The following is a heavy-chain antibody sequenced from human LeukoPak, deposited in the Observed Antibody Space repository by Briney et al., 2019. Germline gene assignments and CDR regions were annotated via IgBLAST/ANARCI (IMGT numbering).Heavy chain of an antibody. CDR2: ISSSSYI. CDR1: GFTFSSYS. CDR3: ARDACSGGSCFPSGWFDP. Sequence: PGGSLRLSCAASGFTFSSYSMNWVRQAPGKGLEWVSSISSSSYIYYADSVKGRFTISRDNAKNSLYLQMNSLRAEDTAVYYCARDACSGGSCFPSGWFDPWGQGTLVTVSS. V-gene: IGHV3-21*01. J-gene: IGHJ5*02. D-gene: IGHD2-15*01.